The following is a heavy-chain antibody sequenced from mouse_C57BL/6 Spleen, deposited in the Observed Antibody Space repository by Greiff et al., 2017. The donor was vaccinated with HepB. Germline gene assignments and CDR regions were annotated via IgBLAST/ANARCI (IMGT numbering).Heavy chain of an antibody. CDR2: IYPRSGNT. V-gene: IGHV1-81*01. CDR1: GYTFTSYG. D-gene: IGHD1-1*01. CDR3: AREALITTTPKGFAY. J-gene: IGHJ3*01. Sequence: VQLVESGAELARPGASVKLSCKASGYTFTSYGISWVKQRTGQGLEWIGEIYPRSGNTYYNEKFKGKATLTADKSSSTAYMELRSLTSEDSAVYFCAREALITTTPKGFAYWGQGTLVTVSA.